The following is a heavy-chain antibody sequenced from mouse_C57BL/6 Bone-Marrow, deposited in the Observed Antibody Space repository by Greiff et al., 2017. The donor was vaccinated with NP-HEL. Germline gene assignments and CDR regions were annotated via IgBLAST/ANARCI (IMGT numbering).Heavy chain of an antibody. CDR1: GFTFSSYT. Sequence: DVKLVESGGGLVKPGGSLTLSCAASGFTFSSYTMSWVRQTPEKRLEWVATISGGGGNTYYPASVTGRFTISRDNAKTTLYLQMSSLRSEDTAWYYCASLDGRSVYWGQGTSVTVSS. J-gene: IGHJ4*01. CDR3: ASLDGRSVY. CDR2: ISGGGGNT. D-gene: IGHD1-1*01. V-gene: IGHV5-9*01.